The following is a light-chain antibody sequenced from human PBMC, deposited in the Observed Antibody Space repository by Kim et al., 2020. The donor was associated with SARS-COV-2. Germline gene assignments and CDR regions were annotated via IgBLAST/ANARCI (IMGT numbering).Light chain of an antibody. CDR2: KVS. Sequence: LSASVGDRVTITCRASQTISSSLAWFQQKPGKAPKLLIYKVSTLQSGVPTRFSGSGSGTEFTLTISSLQPDDFATYYCQRYAIYSTFGQGTKLEI. CDR1: QTISSS. J-gene: IGKJ2*01. CDR3: QRYAIYST. V-gene: IGKV1-5*03.